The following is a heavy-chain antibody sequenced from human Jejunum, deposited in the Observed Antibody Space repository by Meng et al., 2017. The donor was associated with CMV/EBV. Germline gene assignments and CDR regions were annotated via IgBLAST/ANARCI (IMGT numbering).Heavy chain of an antibody. CDR2: MYSYGST. J-gene: IGHJ4*02. CDR3: ARDIYSSSLNWGY. V-gene: IGHV3-66*01. Sequence: EVQMVESGGGLVPPGGSLTLSCAASPFSVNSNYMTWVRQAPGKGLEWVSVMYSYGSTYYADSVKGRFTISRDSSRNTLYLQMSSLRVEDTAVYYCARDIYSSSLNWGYWGQGTLVTVSS. D-gene: IGHD6-13*01. CDR1: PFSVNSNY.